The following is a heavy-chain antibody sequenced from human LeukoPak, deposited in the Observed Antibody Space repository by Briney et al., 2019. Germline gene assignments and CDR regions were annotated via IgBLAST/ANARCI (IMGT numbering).Heavy chain of an antibody. J-gene: IGHJ4*02. CDR3: ARVYLDTAMVRSLDY. V-gene: IGHV1-18*01. D-gene: IGHD5-18*01. CDR1: GYTFTSYG. CDR2: NSAYNGNT. Sequence: ASVKVSCKDSGYTFTSYGFVWVGLAPGQGREWLGWNSAYNGNTNYAQKLQGRVTMTTDTSTSTAYMELRSLRSDDTAVYYCARVYLDTAMVRSLDYWGQGTLVTVSS.